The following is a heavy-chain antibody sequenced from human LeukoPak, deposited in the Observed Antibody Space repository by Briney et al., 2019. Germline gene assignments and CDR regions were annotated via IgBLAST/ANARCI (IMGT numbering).Heavy chain of an antibody. CDR3: ARQEGYGSGSYTYYFDY. CDR2: IYPGDSDT. CDR1: GYSFTSYW. D-gene: IGHD3-10*01. V-gene: IGHV5-51*01. J-gene: IGHJ4*02. Sequence: GESLKISCKGSGYSFTSYWIGWVRQMPGKGLEWMGIIYPGDSDTRYSPSFQGQVTISADKFISTAYLQWSSLKASDTAMYYCARQEGYGSGSYTYYFDYWGQGTLVTVSS.